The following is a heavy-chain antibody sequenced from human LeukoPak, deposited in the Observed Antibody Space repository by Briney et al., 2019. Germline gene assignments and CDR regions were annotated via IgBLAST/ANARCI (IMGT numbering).Heavy chain of an antibody. J-gene: IGHJ3*02. V-gene: IGHV4-34*01. CDR3: ARHWSGWSRHAFDI. CDR1: GGSFSGYY. CDR2: INHSGST. Sequence: SETLSLTCAVYGGSFSGYYWSWIRQPPGKGLEWIGEINHSGSTNYNPSLKSRVTISVDTSKNQFSLKLSSVTAADTAVYYCARHWSGWSRHAFDIWGQGTMVTVSS. D-gene: IGHD3-3*01.